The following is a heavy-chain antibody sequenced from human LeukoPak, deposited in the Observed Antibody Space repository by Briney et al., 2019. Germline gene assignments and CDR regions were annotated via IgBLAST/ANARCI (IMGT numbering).Heavy chain of an antibody. CDR1: GFTFSSYA. V-gene: IGHV3-33*06. CDR3: AKDRLRGYSYGYVDY. Sequence: GGSLRLSCAASGFTFSSYAMHWVRQAPGKGLEWVAVIWYDGANQYYTDSVKGRFTISRDNSKNTLYLQMNSLRAEDTAVYYCAKDRLRGYSYGYVDYWGPGTLVTVSS. J-gene: IGHJ4*02. CDR2: IWYDGANQ. D-gene: IGHD5-18*01.